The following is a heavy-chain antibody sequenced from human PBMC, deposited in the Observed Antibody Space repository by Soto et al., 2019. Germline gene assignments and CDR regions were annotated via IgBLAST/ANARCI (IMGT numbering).Heavy chain of an antibody. CDR2: LSGSGVST. D-gene: IGHD3-22*01. J-gene: IGHJ4*02. CDR1: GFTFDKFA. CDR3: AKIESRFFYDSTGYYPFDY. Sequence: GGSLRLSCAASGFTFDKFAMTWVRQAPGKGLEWVSALSGSGVSTYYADSVMGRFTISRDNSKNTVYLQMNSLRAEDTAVYYCAKIESRFFYDSTGYYPFDYWGQGTLVTVSS. V-gene: IGHV3-23*01.